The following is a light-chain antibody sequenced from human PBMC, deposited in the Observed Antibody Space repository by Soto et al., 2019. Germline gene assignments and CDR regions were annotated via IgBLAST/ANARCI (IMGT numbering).Light chain of an antibody. CDR2: EVN. CDR1: SSDVGGYKY. V-gene: IGLV2-8*01. J-gene: IGLJ1*01. CDR3: SSYAGINNLGV. Sequence: QSALTQPPSASGSPGQSVTISCTGTSSDVGGYKYVSWYQQHPGKAPKLMIFEVNKRTSGVHDRFSGSKSGNKDTLTVSGIQADDAADSYCSSYAGINNLGVFGTGTKLTVL.